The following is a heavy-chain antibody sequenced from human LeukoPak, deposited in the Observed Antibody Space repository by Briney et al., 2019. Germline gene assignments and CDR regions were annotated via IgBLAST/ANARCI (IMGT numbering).Heavy chain of an antibody. V-gene: IGHV3-48*03. D-gene: IGHD1-1*01. Sequence: PGGALRLSCAASGLNFSNYEMNWGRQAPGKGLEGVSYISFRGITMSHADSVKSRFTISRDNAKKSLYLHMNSLSAEDTAVYYCARGVPIAYWGQGTLVTVSS. CDR2: ISFRGITM. CDR1: GLNFSNYE. J-gene: IGHJ4*02. CDR3: ARGVPIAY.